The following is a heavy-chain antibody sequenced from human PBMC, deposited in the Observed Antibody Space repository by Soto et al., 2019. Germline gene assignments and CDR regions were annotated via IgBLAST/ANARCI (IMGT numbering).Heavy chain of an antibody. D-gene: IGHD2-2*01. CDR2: FSSSAGST. CDR1: GFSFSSYA. J-gene: IGHJ4*02. V-gene: IGHV3-23*01. CDR3: AKGRESSTSTQYSFDY. Sequence: EVQLLQSGGGLVQPGGSLRLSCAASGFSFSSYAMSWVRQAPGKGLEWVSAFSSSAGSTYYADSVKGRFTISRDTSKSTLSLQMNSLRSDDTGVYYCAKGRESSTSTQYSFDYWGQGNLVNDSS.